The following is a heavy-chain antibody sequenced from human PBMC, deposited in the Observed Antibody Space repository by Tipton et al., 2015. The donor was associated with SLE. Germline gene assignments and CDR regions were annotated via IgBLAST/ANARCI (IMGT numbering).Heavy chain of an antibody. CDR3: ARNRGFCTGSVCLTSRRDWFDP. CDR1: GFTFSAFS. Sequence: SLRLSCTGSGFTFSAFSMSWVRQAPGKGLEWLGLIRNKPYGETTEYAASVKGRFTISRDDSRNIAYLQMSSLKVEDTAVYYCARNRGFCTGSVCLTSRRDWFDPWGQGTLVPVSS. V-gene: IGHV3-49*04. J-gene: IGHJ5*02. CDR2: IRNKPYGETT. D-gene: IGHD2-8*02.